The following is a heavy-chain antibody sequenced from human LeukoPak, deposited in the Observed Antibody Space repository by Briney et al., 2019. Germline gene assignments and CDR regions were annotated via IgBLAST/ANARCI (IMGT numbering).Heavy chain of an antibody. CDR3: ARLLDIVATIPEDY. J-gene: IGHJ4*02. D-gene: IGHD5-12*01. CDR1: GDSISTYY. Sequence: SETLSLTCTVSGDSISTYYWSWIRQPPGKGLEWIGYIYYRVTSDYNPSLKSRVTISVDTSKNQFSLKLSSVTAADTAVYYCARLLDIVATIPEDYWGQGTLVTVSS. V-gene: IGHV4-59*12. CDR2: IYYRVTS.